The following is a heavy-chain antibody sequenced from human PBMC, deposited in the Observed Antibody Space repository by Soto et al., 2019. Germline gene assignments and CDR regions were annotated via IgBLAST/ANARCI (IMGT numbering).Heavy chain of an antibody. Sequence: ASVKVSCKTSGYIFIGYYIHWVRQAPGQGLEWMGWINPDSGGTKYDHKFQGRVTMTRDTSLSTAYMELRSLSPDDTAVYYCARKVATFDFDLCGQGTLVTVSS. CDR1: GYIFIGYY. V-gene: IGHV1-2*02. J-gene: IGHJ4*02. CDR3: ARKVATFDFDL. CDR2: INPDSGGT. D-gene: IGHD5-12*01.